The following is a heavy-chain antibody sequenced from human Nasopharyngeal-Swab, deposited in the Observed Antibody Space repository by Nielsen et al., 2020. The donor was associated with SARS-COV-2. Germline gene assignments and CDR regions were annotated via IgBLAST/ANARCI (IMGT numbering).Heavy chain of an antibody. CDR3: ASDSRY. Sequence: GDSLKLSCSSSGFPFSYYTMNWVRQAPGQGLEWVSSISSSGSYMYYTDSVKGRFTMSRDNAKNSLYLQMNSLRAEDTAVYYCASDSRYWGQGTLVTVSS. CDR1: GFPFSYYT. D-gene: IGHD2-2*01. J-gene: IGHJ4*02. CDR2: ISSSGSYM. V-gene: IGHV3-21*01.